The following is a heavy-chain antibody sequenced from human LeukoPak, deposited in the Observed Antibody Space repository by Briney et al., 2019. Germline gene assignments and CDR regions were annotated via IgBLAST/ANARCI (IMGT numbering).Heavy chain of an antibody. V-gene: IGHV3-9*01. CDR2: ISWNSGSI. J-gene: IGHJ4*02. D-gene: IGHD3-3*01. CDR1: GFTFDGYA. CDR3: AKGGFGVVMEVDY. Sequence: GGSLRLSCAASGFTFDGYAMHWVRQAPGKGLEWVSGISWNSGSIGYADSVKGRFTISRDNAKNSLYLQMNSLRAEDTALYYCAKGGFGVVMEVDYWGQGTLVTVSS.